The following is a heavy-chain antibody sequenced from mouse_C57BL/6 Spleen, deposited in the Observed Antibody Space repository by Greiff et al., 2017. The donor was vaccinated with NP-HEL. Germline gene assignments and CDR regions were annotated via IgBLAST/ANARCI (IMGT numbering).Heavy chain of an antibody. J-gene: IGHJ2*01. CDR3: ARTPGSSLYYFDY. V-gene: IGHV14-2*01. CDR1: GFNIKDYY. CDR2: IDPEDGET. Sequence: EVKLVESGAELVKPGASVKLSCTASGFNIKDYYMHWVKQRTEQGLEWIGRIDPEDGETKYAPKFQGKATITADTSSNTADLQLSSLTSEDTAVYYCARTPGSSLYYFDYWGQGTTLTVSS. D-gene: IGHD1-1*01.